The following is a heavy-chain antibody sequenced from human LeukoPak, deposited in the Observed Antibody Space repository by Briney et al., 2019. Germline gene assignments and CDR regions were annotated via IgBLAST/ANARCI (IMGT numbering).Heavy chain of an antibody. V-gene: IGHV4-61*01. CDR1: GGSISSSSYY. CDR3: ARDVYDSSGYYYLDAFDI. Sequence: SETLSLTCTVSGGSISSSSYYWSWIRQPPGKGLEWIGYIYYSGSTNYNPSLKSRVTISVDTSKNQFSLKLSSVTAADTAVYYCARDVYDSSGYYYLDAFDIWGQGTMVTVSS. J-gene: IGHJ3*02. CDR2: IYYSGST. D-gene: IGHD3-22*01.